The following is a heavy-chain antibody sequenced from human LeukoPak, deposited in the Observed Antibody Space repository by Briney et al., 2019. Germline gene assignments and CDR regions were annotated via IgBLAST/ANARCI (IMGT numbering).Heavy chain of an antibody. CDR3: ARDLGYSSGWYDY. CDR2: SYYSGST. V-gene: IGHV4-59*01. Sequence: SETLSLTCTVSGGSISTYYWSWIRQPPGKGLEWIGYSYYSGSTNCNPSLKSRVTISVDTSKNQFSLKLSSVTAADTAVYYCARDLGYSSGWYDYWGQGTLVTVSS. J-gene: IGHJ4*02. CDR1: GGSISTYY. D-gene: IGHD6-19*01.